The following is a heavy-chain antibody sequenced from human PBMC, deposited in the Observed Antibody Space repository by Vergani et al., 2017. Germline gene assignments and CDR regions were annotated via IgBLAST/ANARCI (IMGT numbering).Heavy chain of an antibody. CDR1: GFSLSTSGMC. D-gene: IGHD3-22*01. J-gene: IGHJ6*02. CDR2: IDWDDDK. Sequence: QVTLRESGPALVKPTQTLTLTCTFSGFSLSTSGMCVSWIRQPPGKALEWLARIDWDDDKYYSTSLKTRLTISKDTSKNQVVLTMTNMDPVDTATYYCARINYYDSSGYYYGMDVWGQGTTVTVSS. CDR3: ARINYYDSSGYYYGMDV. V-gene: IGHV2-70*15.